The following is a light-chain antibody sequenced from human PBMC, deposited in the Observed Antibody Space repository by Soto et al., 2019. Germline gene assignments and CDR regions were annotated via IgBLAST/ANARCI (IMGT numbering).Light chain of an antibody. CDR2: DVS. Sequence: QSALTQPASVSGSPGQSITISCTGTSSDVGNYNLVSWYQQHPGKAPKLMLYDVSKRPSGVSNRFSGSKSGKTASLTISGLQAEDGAVYYCCSYAGSSTWVFGGGTKLTV. J-gene: IGLJ3*02. CDR3: CSYAGSSTWV. V-gene: IGLV2-23*02. CDR1: SSDVGNYNL.